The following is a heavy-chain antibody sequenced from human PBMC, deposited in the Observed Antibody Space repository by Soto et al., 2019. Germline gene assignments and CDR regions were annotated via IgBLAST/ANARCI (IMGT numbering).Heavy chain of an antibody. V-gene: IGHV3-43*01. J-gene: IGHJ6*02. CDR1: GFTFDDYT. D-gene: IGHD6-6*01. CDR3: ATSRGSSSWDYSYGMDV. Sequence: EVQRVESGGVVVQPGGSLRLSWAASGFTFDDYTMHGVRQAPGKGLEWVSLISWDGGSTYYADSVKGRFTISRDHSKNSLYLQMTSLRTEDTALYYCATSRGSSSWDYSYGMDVWGQGTTVTVSS. CDR2: ISWDGGST.